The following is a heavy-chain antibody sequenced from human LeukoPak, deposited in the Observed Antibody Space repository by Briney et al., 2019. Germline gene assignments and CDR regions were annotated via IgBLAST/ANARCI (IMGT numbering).Heavy chain of an antibody. CDR2: IYYSGSS. Sequence: SETLSLTCTVSGGSISSYYWSWIRQPPGKGLEWIGYIYYSGSSNYNPSLKSRVTISVGTSKNQFSLKVSSVTAADTAVYYCARGPPGMTIFGVVTHMDVWGKGTTVTVSS. CDR3: ARGPPGMTIFGVVTHMDV. J-gene: IGHJ6*03. CDR1: GGSISSYY. D-gene: IGHD3-3*01. V-gene: IGHV4-59*01.